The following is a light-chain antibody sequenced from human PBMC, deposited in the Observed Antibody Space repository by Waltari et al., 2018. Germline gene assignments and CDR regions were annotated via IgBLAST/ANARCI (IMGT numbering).Light chain of an antibody. CDR2: GAS. J-gene: IGKJ4*01. CDR1: QTVRTTY. Sequence: EIVLTQSSGTLSLSAGERDTLSCRASQTVRTTYLAWYQQKPGQAPTLLIYGASSSATGIPDRFSGSGYGTDFSLTISSLEPEDFAVYYCQQYDISPLTFGGGTKVEIK. CDR3: QQYDISPLT. V-gene: IGKV3-20*01.